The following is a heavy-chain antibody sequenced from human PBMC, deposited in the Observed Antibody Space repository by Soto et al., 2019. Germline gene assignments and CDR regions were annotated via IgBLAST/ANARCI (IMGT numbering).Heavy chain of an antibody. CDR2: TCYRSKWYN. D-gene: IGHD3-16*01. J-gene: IGHJ3*02. Sequence: SQTLSLTCAISGGSVSSNSAAWNWIRQSPSRGLEWLGRTCYRSKWYNEYAVSVKSRITINPDTSKNQFSLQLNSVTPEDTAVYYCARAPGGIDAFDIWGKGTMVTVSS. V-gene: IGHV6-1*01. CDR3: ARAPGGIDAFDI. CDR1: GGSVSSNSAA.